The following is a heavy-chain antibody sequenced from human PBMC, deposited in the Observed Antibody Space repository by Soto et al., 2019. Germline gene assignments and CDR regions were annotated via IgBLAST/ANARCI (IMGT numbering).Heavy chain of an antibody. CDR2: IYYSGST. D-gene: IGHD3-9*01. Sequence: ASETLSLTCTVSGGSISSYYCSWIRQPPGKGLEWIGYIYYSGSTNYNPSLKSRVTISVDTSKNQFSLKLSSVTAADTAVYYCARSLGIWLEYYYYGMEVWGQGTTVTVPS. CDR1: GGSISSYY. CDR3: ARSLGIWLEYYYYGMEV. J-gene: IGHJ6*02. V-gene: IGHV4-59*01.